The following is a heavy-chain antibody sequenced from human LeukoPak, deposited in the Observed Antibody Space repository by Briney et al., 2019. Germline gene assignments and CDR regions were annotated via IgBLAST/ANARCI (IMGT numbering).Heavy chain of an antibody. J-gene: IGHJ4*02. CDR2: INPNSGGT. CDR1: GYTFTGYY. D-gene: IGHD3-22*01. V-gene: IGHV1-2*06. CDR3: ARVVDSSGYNFDY. Sequence: ASVKVSCKASGYTFTGYYMHLVRQAPGQGLEWMGRINPNSGGTNYAQKFQGRVTMTRDTSISTAYMELSRLRSDDTAVYYCARVVDSSGYNFDYWGQGTLVTVSS.